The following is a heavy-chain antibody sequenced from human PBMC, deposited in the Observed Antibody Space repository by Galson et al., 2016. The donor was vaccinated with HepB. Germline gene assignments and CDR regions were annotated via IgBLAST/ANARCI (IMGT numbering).Heavy chain of an antibody. J-gene: IGHJ4*02. CDR1: VGATSSRSYH. V-gene: IGHV4-39*01. Sequence: SETLSLTCTISVGATSSRSYHWGWIRQPPGKGLEWIGNIYYSGTNYANPSLKSRVTISVDKSKNQFSLKLSSVTAADTAVYYCAGGVYNYGVRLPFEFWGQGTLVTVSS. D-gene: IGHD5-18*01. CDR3: AGGVYNYGVRLPFEF. CDR2: IYYSGTN.